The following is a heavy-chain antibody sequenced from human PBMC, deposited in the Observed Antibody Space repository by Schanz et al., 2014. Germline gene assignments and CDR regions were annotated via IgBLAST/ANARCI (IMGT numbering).Heavy chain of an antibody. Sequence: QVYLVESGGDLVKPGGSLRLSCAASGFTFSDYYMAWIRQAPGKGLEWVSHISGSSIHKNYADSVKGRFSISRDNGETSVYLQINSLRDEDTAVYYCARLDSSSWYPRYWGQGTLVTVSS. V-gene: IGHV3-11*05. J-gene: IGHJ4*02. D-gene: IGHD6-13*01. CDR3: ARLDSSSWYPRY. CDR2: ISGSSIHK. CDR1: GFTFSDYY.